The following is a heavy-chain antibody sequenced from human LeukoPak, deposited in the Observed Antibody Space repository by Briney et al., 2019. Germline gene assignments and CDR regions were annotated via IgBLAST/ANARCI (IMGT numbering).Heavy chain of an antibody. CDR2: ISSSSSTI. D-gene: IGHD2-21*02. V-gene: IGHV3-48*01. Sequence: PGGSLRLSCAASGFIFSSYSMNWVRQAPGKGLEWVSYISSSSSTIYYADSVKGRFTISRDNAKNSLYLQMNSLRAEDTAVYYCARGARVTAGYYYYMDVWGKGTTVTVSS. J-gene: IGHJ6*03. CDR3: ARGARVTAGYYYYMDV. CDR1: GFIFSSYS.